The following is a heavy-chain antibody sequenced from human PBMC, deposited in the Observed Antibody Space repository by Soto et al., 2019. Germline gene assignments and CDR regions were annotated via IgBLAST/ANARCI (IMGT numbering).Heavy chain of an antibody. D-gene: IGHD6-13*01. Sequence: PSETLSLTCVISGDSVSSNTAAWNWIRSSPSRGLEWLGRTYYRSNWRHDYAVSVKSRITVNPDTSKNHFSLQLNSVTPDDTAVYYCARVIIEAAGENYYYYSGMDVWGQGTTVTVYS. J-gene: IGHJ6*02. CDR3: ARVIIEAAGENYYYYSGMDV. CDR2: TYYRSNWRH. V-gene: IGHV6-1*01. CDR1: GDSVSSNTAA.